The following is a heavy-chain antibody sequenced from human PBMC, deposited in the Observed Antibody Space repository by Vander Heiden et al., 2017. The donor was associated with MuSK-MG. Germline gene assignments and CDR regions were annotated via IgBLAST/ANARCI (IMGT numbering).Heavy chain of an antibody. Sequence: QLQLQESGPGLVKPSETLSLTCTVSGGSISRSSYYWGWIRQPPGKGLEWIGSIYYSGSTYYNPSLKSRVTISVDTSKNQFSLKLSSVTAADTAVYYCARLRGYCSGGSCYSNKYFQHWGQGTLVTVSS. D-gene: IGHD2-15*01. CDR3: ARLRGYCSGGSCYSNKYFQH. J-gene: IGHJ1*01. CDR1: GGSISRSSYY. V-gene: IGHV4-39*01. CDR2: IYYSGST.